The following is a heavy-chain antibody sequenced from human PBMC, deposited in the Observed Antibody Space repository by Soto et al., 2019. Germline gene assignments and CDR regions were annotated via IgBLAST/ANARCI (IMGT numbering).Heavy chain of an antibody. CDR2: IYNSGIT. D-gene: IGHD3-3*01. CDR1: GCSISSGDYS. V-gene: IGHV4-30-4*01. CDR3: ARGVTVFGLVSRFWFGP. Sequence: PRSLTGTISGCSISSGDYSWSWVRQSPGKGLEWIGHIYNSGITYYNPSLKSRVVISIDTSRNQFSLRLNSLTAADRAVYFCARGVTVFGLVSRFWFGPWGQGTVVTVSS. J-gene: IGHJ5*02.